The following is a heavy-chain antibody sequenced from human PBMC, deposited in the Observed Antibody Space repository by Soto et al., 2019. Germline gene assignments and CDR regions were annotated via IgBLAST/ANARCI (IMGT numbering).Heavy chain of an antibody. Sequence: SETLSLTCTVSGDSISSYYWSWIRQPPGKGLEWIGYIYYSGSTNYNPSLKSRVTISVDKSKNQFSLKLSSVTAADTAVYYCARVSGSYYYGMDVWGQGTTVTSP. CDR2: IYYSGST. CDR1: GDSISSYY. CDR3: ARVSGSYYYGMDV. J-gene: IGHJ6*02. D-gene: IGHD1-26*01. V-gene: IGHV4-59*12.